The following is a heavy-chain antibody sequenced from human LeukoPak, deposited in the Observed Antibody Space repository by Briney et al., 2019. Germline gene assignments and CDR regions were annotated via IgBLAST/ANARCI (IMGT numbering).Heavy chain of an antibody. CDR2: INPNSGGT. CDR1: GYTLTNYG. J-gene: IGHJ4*02. D-gene: IGHD6-13*01. CDR3: ARAAAGRKAFDY. V-gene: IGHV1-2*04. Sequence: GASVKVSCKASGYTLTNYGISWVRQAPGQGLEWMGWINPNSGGTNYAQKFQGWVTMTRDTSISTAYMELSRLRSDDTAVYYCARAAAGRKAFDYWGQGALVTVSS.